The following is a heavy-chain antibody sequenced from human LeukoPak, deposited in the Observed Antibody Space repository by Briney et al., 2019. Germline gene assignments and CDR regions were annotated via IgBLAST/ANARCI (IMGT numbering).Heavy chain of an antibody. CDR2: ISSSSSYI. V-gene: IGHV3-21*04. CDR3: ARDGEVVVKDAFDI. D-gene: IGHD3-22*01. Sequence: GGSLRLSCAASGFTFSSYSMNWVRQAPGKGLEWVSSISSSSSYIYYADSVKGRFTISRDNSKNTLYLQMNSLRAEDTAVYYCARDGEVVVKDAFDIWGQGTMVTVSS. CDR1: GFTFSSYS. J-gene: IGHJ3*02.